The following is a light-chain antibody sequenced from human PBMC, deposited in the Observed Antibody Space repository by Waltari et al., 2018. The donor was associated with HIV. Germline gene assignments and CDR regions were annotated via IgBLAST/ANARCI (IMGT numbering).Light chain of an antibody. V-gene: IGLV3-10*01. J-gene: IGLJ3*02. CDR1: ALTKRY. CDR2: EDS. Sequence: SYELTKPPSVAVSPGQTARITCSGDALTKRYAYWYKQKSGQAPVLVIYEDSTRPSGIPDGFSGSSSVTLPTLPISGAQVEDDADYYCYSRDSSGNSWVFGGGTKLTVL. CDR3: YSRDSSGNSWV.